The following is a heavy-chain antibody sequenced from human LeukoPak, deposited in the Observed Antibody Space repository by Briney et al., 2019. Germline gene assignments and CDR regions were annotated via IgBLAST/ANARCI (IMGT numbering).Heavy chain of an antibody. CDR1: GVIFSSFA. CDR2: ISGTGGST. D-gene: IGHD2/OR15-2a*01. CDR3: AKVTFEGVDP. V-gene: IGHV3-23*01. Sequence: PGGSLRLSCEVSGVIFSSFAMNWVRQVPGKGLEWVSAISGTGGSTYYADSVKGRFTISRDNSKNTLYLQMNSLRAEDTALYYCAKVTFEGVDPWGQGTLVTVSS. J-gene: IGHJ5*02.